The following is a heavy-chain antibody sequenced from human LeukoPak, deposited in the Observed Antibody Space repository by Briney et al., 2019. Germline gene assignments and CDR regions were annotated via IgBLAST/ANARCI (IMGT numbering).Heavy chain of an antibody. J-gene: IGHJ4*02. CDR3: AKAHGGGSSKGNLYSDY. Sequence: SVKVSCKASGGTFSSYAISWVRQAPGQGLEWMGRIIPILGIANYAQKFQGRVTITADKSTSTAYMELSSLTAEDTAVYYCAKAHGGGSSKGNLYSDYWGQGTLVTVSS. V-gene: IGHV1-69*04. CDR2: IIPILGIA. CDR1: GGTFSSYA. D-gene: IGHD6-6*01.